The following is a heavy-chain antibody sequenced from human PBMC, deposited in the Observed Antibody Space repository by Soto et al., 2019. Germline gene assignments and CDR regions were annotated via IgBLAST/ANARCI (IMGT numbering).Heavy chain of an antibody. CDR3: ARVLVPAAIVYYGMDD. V-gene: IGHV1-69*13. J-gene: IGHJ6*01. CDR1: GGTFSSYS. Sequence: SVKITCTATGGTFSSYSISWVRQAPGQGLEWMGGIIPIFGTANYAQKFQGRVTITADESTSTAYMELRSLRSEDTAVYYCARVLVPAAIVYYGMDDCRQVTSVTAST. CDR2: IIPIFGTA. D-gene: IGHD2-2*01.